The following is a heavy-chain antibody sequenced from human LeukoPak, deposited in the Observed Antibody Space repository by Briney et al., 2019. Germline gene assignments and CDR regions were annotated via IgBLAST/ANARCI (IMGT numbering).Heavy chain of an antibody. CDR2: IKGKTDGGTT. CDR1: GFTFSNAW. D-gene: IGHD1-14*01. Sequence: PGGSLRLSCAASGFTFSNAWMNWVRQAPGKGLEWVGRIKGKTDGGTTDYAAPVKGRFTISRDDSKNTLYLQMNSLKTEDTAVYYCTTGGIEYYFDYWGQGTLVTVSS. V-gene: IGHV3-15*07. J-gene: IGHJ4*02. CDR3: TTGGIEYYFDY.